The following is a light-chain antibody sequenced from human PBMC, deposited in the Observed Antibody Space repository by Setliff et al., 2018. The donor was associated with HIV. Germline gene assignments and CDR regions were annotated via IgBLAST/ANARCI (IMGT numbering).Light chain of an antibody. V-gene: IGLV2-8*01. CDR3: SSHGAIGV. J-gene: IGLJ1*01. CDR1: TSDVGAYNY. CDR2: EVT. Sequence: QSVLTQPPSASGSPGQSVTISCTGTTSDVGAYNYVSWYQQHPDKAPKLIIYEVTKRPSGVPDRFSGSKSGNTASLTVSGLQAEDEADYYCSSHGAIGVFGTGTKVTVL.